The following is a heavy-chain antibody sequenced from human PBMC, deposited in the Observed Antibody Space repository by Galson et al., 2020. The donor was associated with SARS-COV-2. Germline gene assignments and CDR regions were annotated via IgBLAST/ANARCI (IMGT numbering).Heavy chain of an antibody. CDR2: INHSGST. J-gene: IGHJ4*02. CDR3: ARVPPANYGTGEGSVY. CDR1: GGSFSGYY. V-gene: IGHV4-34*01. Sequence: SETLSLTCAVYGGSFSGYYWSWIRQPPGKGLEWIGEINHSGSTNYNPSLKSRVTISVDTSKNQFSLKLSSVTAADTAVYYCARVPPANYGTGEGSVYWGQGNLVTVSS. D-gene: IGHD4-17*01.